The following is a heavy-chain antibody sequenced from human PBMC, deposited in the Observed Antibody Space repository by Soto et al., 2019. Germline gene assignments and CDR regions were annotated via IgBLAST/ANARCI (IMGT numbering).Heavy chain of an antibody. Sequence: RLSCAASGFTFSNYAMSWVRQDPGKGLEWVSAISGSGGSTYYADSVKGRFTISRDNSKNTLYLRMNSLRAEDTAVFYCAKDRAIRPGSDFDYWGQGTQVTVSS. V-gene: IGHV3-23*01. D-gene: IGHD3-9*01. CDR3: AKDRAIRPGSDFDY. CDR1: GFTFSNYA. J-gene: IGHJ4*02. CDR2: ISGSGGST.